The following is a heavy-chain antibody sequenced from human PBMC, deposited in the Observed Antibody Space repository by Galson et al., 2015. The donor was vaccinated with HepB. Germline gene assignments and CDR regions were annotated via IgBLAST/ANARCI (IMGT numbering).Heavy chain of an antibody. J-gene: IGHJ4*02. V-gene: IGHV2-5*01. D-gene: IGHD3-10*01. CDR1: GFSLSSNGVA. CDR3: VHDSPSASLYYSDY. Sequence: PALVKPTQTLTLTCTISGFSLSSNGVAVGWVRQPPGQALEWLAMVYWNGDQRYSPSLKSRVTITQDTSKSQVVLRLTTVKPVDTAKYYCVHDSPSASLYYSDYWGQGTPVTVSS. CDR2: VYWNGDQ.